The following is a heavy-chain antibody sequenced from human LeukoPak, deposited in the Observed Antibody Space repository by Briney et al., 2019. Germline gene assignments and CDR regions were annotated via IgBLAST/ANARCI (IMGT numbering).Heavy chain of an antibody. Sequence: GGSLRLSCAASGFTFSTYAMSWVRQAPGKGRERVAGISGGGGDSYPADSVKGRLTISRDNSKNTLYLQMDSLRAEDTAVYYCAKLIVGRYLDYWGQGTLVTVSS. D-gene: IGHD1-26*01. CDR2: ISGGGGDS. J-gene: IGHJ4*02. CDR1: GFTFSTYA. V-gene: IGHV3-23*01. CDR3: AKLIVGRYLDY.